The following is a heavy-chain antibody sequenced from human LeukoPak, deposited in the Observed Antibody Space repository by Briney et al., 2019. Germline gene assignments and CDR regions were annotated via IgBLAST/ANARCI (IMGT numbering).Heavy chain of an antibody. CDR2: INQAGSAK. CDR1: GFTFSSYA. CDR3: ATHPGDYWFGYLQL. V-gene: IGHV3-7*01. D-gene: IGHD3-10*01. J-gene: IGHJ4*02. Sequence: PGGSLRLSCAASGFTFSSYAMHWVRQAPGKGLEWVAQINQAGSAKYYVDSVKGRFTVSRDNAKNSLYLQMNSLRVEDTAVYYCATHPGDYWFGYLQLWGQGTLVTVSS.